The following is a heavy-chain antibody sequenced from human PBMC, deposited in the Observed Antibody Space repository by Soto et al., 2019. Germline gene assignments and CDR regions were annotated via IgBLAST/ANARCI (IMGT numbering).Heavy chain of an antibody. V-gene: IGHV1-2*02. J-gene: IGHJ4*02. D-gene: IGHD3-22*01. CDR2: INPNSGGT. CDR3: ARDYYDSSGYSIPYY. CDR1: GYTFTGYY. Sequence: PSVKVTCKASGYTFTGYYMHWVRQAPGQGLEWMGWINPNSGGTNYAQKFQGRVTMTRDTSISTAYMELSSLRSEDTAVYYCARDYYDSSGYSIPYYWGQGTLVTVSS.